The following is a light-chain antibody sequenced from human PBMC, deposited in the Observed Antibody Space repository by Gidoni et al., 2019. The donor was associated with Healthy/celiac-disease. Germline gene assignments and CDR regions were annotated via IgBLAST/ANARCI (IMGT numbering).Light chain of an antibody. V-gene: IGKV3-15*01. CDR2: GAS. J-gene: IGKJ4*02. Sequence: EIVMTQSPATLSVSPGERATLSCRASQSVNSNLAWYQQKPGQAPRLLIYGASTRATGIPARFSGSGSGTEFTLTISSLQSEDFAVYYCQQYNNWPPFGGGTKVEIK. CDR1: QSVNSN. CDR3: QQYNNWPP.